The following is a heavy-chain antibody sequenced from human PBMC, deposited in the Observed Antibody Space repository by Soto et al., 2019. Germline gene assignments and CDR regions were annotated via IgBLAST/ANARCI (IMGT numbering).Heavy chain of an antibody. CDR3: ASLVYDSSGYRPG. D-gene: IGHD3-22*01. Sequence: QLQLQESGPGLVKPSETLSLTCTVSGGSISSSSYYWGWIRQPPGKGLEWIGSIYYSGSTYYNPSLKSRVXXSXAXXKNQFSLKLSSVTAADTAVYYCASLVYDSSGYRPGWGQGTLVTVSS. V-gene: IGHV4-39*01. J-gene: IGHJ4*02. CDR1: GGSISSSSYY. CDR2: IYYSGST.